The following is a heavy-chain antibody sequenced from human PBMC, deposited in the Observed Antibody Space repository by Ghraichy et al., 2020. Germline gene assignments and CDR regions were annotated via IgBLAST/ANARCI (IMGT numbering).Heavy chain of an antibody. CDR1: GFTFSSYA. J-gene: IGHJ3*02. D-gene: IGHD1-1*01. CDR3: AKTNNAHWIEDSFGI. Sequence: GGSLRLSCAASGFTFSSYAMNWVRQAPGRGLEWVSGISSSGENLYYADSVKGRFIISRDNSKNTLYVHMSSLRAEDTAVYYCAKTNNAHWIEDSFGIWGQGTMVTFSS. V-gene: IGHV3-23*01. CDR2: ISSSGENL.